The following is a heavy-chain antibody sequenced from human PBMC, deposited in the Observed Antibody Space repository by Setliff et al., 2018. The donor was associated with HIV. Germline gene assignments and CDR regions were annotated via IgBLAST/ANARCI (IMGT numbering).Heavy chain of an antibody. J-gene: IGHJ4*02. CDR2: INIYTGDR. D-gene: IGHD2-15*01. CDR1: GYTFAGYG. V-gene: IGHV1-18*01. CDR3: AKCGGVTCYSASWYFDY. Sequence: GASVKVSCKASGYTFAGYGIHWVRQAPGQGLEWVGWINIYTGDRTYADNFQYRVTMTADTSTSTVYMELRHLRAEDTAVYYCAKCGGVTCYSASWYFDYWGQGTLVTV.